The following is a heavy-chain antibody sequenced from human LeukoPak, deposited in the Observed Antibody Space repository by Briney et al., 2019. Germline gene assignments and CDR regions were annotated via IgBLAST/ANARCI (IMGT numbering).Heavy chain of an antibody. CDR2: IWYDGSKK. J-gene: IGHJ5*02. CDR3: AREMLDVVVAATNWFDP. D-gene: IGHD2-15*01. V-gene: IGHV3-33*01. CDR1: GFTFSSYG. Sequence: PGRTLRLSCAASGFTFSSYGMHWVRQAPGKGLEWVAVIWYDGSKKYYADSVKGRFTISRDNSENTLYLQMNSLRAEDTAVYYCAREMLDVVVAATNWFDPWGQGTLVTVSS.